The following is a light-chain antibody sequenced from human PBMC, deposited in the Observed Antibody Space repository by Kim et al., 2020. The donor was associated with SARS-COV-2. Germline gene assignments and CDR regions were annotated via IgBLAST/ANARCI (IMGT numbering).Light chain of an antibody. CDR1: SSNIGNNY. Sequence: GQKVTFSCSGSSSNIGNNYVSWYQQLPGTAPKLLIYDNNKRPPGIPDRFSGSKSGTSATLGITGLQTGDEADYYCGTWDSSLSAVVFGGGTQLTVL. CDR2: DNN. J-gene: IGLJ3*02. V-gene: IGLV1-51*01. CDR3: GTWDSSLSAVV.